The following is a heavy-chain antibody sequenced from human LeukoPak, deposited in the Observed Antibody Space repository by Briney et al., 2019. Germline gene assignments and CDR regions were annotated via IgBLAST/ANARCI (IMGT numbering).Heavy chain of an antibody. CDR1: GGSISIYY. V-gene: IGHV4-59*01. J-gene: IGHJ4*02. CDR2: IYYSGST. D-gene: IGHD5-12*01. Sequence: PSETLSLTCTVSGGSISIYYWSGIRQPPGKGLEWIGNIYYSGSTNYKPSLKGRVTISLNTSKNQFSLKLSSVTAADTAVYYCAREAHSPHGGYGHYFDYWGQGSLVTVSS. CDR3: AREAHSPHGGYGHYFDY.